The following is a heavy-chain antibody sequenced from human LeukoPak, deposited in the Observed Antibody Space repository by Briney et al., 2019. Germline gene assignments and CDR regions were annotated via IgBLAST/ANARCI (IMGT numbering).Heavy chain of an antibody. V-gene: IGHV5-51*01. CDR1: GYSFTSYW. J-gene: IGHJ5*02. D-gene: IGHD2-2*02. CDR3: ARRGYCSSTSCYTAMNNWFDP. CDR2: IYPGDSDT. Sequence: GESLKISCKGSGYSFTSYWIGWVRQMPGKGLEWMGIIYPGDSDTRYSPSFQGQVTISADKSISTAYLQWSSLKASDTAMYYCARRGYCSSTSCYTAMNNWFDPWGQGTLVTVSS.